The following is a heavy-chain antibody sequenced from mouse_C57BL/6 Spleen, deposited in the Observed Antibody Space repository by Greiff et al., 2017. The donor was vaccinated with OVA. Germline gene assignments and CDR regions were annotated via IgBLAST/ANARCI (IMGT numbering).Heavy chain of an antibody. CDR1: GFNIKDDY. V-gene: IGHV14-4*01. CDR2: IDPENGDT. J-gene: IGHJ1*03. CDR3: TTGGSNPYWYFDV. D-gene: IGHD1-1*01. Sequence: DVQLQESGAELVRPGASVKLSCTASGFNIKDDYMHWVKQRPEQGLEWIGWIDPENGDTEYASKFQGKATITADTSSNTAYLQLSSLTSEDTAVYYCTTGGSNPYWYFDVWGTGTTVTVSS.